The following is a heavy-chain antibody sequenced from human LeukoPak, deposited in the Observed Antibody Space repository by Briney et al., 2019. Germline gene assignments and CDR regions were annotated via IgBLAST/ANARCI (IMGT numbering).Heavy chain of an antibody. CDR3: ASRAGYTGSWSAFDY. Sequence: PGGSLRLSCAASGFTFSNYWMTWLRQAPGKGLEWVANIKQDGSEKYHEDSVKGRFTISRDNAKNSLYLQMNSLRAEDTAVYYCASRAGYTGSWSAFDYWGEGTLVTVSS. D-gene: IGHD6-13*01. CDR2: IKQDGSEK. J-gene: IGHJ4*02. V-gene: IGHV3-7*05. CDR1: GFTFSNYW.